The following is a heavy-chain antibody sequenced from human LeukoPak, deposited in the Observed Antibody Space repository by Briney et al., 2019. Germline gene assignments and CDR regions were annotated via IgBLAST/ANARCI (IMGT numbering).Heavy chain of an antibody. CDR1: GGSISSGSYY. Sequence: SQTLSLTCTVSGGSISSGSYYWSWIRQPAGKGLEWIGRIYTSGSTNYNPSLKSRVTISVDTSKDQFSLKLSSVTAADTAVYYCARIKYSYGIDYWGQGTLVTVSS. CDR3: ARIKYSYGIDY. J-gene: IGHJ4*02. CDR2: IYTSGST. V-gene: IGHV4-61*02. D-gene: IGHD3-10*01.